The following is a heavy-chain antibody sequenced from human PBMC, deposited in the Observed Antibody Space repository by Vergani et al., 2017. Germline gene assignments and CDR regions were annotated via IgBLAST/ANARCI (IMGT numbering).Heavy chain of an antibody. CDR1: GGSISSYY. V-gene: IGHV4-59*01. CDR2: IYYSGST. J-gene: IGHJ6*02. D-gene: IGHD6-19*01. CDR3: ARGGEGSSGPYYYYGMDV. Sequence: QVQLQESGPGLVKPSETLSLTCTVSGGSISSYYWSWIRQPPGRGLEWIGYIYYSGSTNYHPSLKSRVTIAVDTSKNQFSLKLSSVTAADTAVYYCARGGEGSSGPYYYYGMDVWGQGTTVTVSS.